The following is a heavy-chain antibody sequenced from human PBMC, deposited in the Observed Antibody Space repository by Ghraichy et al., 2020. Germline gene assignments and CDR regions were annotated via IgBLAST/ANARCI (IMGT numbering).Heavy chain of an antibody. V-gene: IGHV3-23*01. D-gene: IGHD2-15*01. Sequence: GGSLRLSCATSGFTFTSYAMSWVRQAPGKGLEWVSTINTSGGGPKYADSVKGRFTISRDNSKNTLYLQMNNLRAEDTAVYYCAKYCGSGTCYSGFDDWGQGTLVTVSS. CDR2: INTSGGGP. CDR1: GFTFTSYA. J-gene: IGHJ4*02. CDR3: AKYCGSGTCYSGFDD.